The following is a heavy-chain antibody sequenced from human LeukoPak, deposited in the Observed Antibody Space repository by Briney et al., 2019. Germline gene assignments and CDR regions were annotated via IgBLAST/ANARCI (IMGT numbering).Heavy chain of an antibody. J-gene: IGHJ6*04. CDR1: GGTFSSYA. V-gene: IGHV1-69*06. CDR2: IIPIFGTA. D-gene: IGHD3-10*01. Sequence: GASVKVSCKASGGTFSSYAISWVRQAPGQGLEWMGRIIPIFGTANYAQKFQGRVTITADKSTSTAYMELSSLRSEGTAVYYCARDLPITMVRGVGYYYGMDVWGKGTTVTVSS. CDR3: ARDLPITMVRGVGYYYGMDV.